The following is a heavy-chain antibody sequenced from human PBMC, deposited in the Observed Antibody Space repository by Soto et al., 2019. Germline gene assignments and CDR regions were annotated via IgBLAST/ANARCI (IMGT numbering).Heavy chain of an antibody. V-gene: IGHV3-33*01. CDR3: ARGAGWSNAEQFAY. CDR2: IWYDGSNK. J-gene: IGHJ4*02. Sequence: GGSLRLSCSASGFTFSSYGMHWVRQAPGKGLEWVAVIWYDGSNKYYADSVKGRFTISRDNSKNTLYLQMNSLIAEDTAVYCCARGAGWSNAEQFAYLGKGT. D-gene: IGHD2-15*01. CDR1: GFTFSSYG.